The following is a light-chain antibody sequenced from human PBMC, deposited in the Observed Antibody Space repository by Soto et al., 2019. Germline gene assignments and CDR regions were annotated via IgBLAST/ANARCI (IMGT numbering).Light chain of an antibody. CDR1: QSVSSN. V-gene: IGKV3-15*01. Sequence: EIVMTQSPATLSVSPGERATLSCRASQSVSSNLAWYQQKPGQAPRLLIYGASTTATGIPARFSGSGSGTEFTLTIGSLQSEDFALYYCQQYNNWPHTFGQGNKVEIK. CDR2: GAS. J-gene: IGKJ1*01. CDR3: QQYNNWPHT.